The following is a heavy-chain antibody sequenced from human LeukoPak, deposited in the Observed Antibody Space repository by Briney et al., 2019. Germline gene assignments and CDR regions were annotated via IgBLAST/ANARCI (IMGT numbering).Heavy chain of an antibody. CDR2: IYYSGST. V-gene: IGHV4-39*01. J-gene: IGHJ5*02. D-gene: IGHD6-19*01. CDR3: ARHGAPAVAGRDWFDP. CDR1: GASISGHY. Sequence: SETLSLTCTVSGASISGHYWSWIRQPPGKGPEWIGSIYYSGSTYYNPSLKSRVTISVDTSKNQFSLKLSSVTAADTAVYYCARHGAPAVAGRDWFDPWGQGTLVTVSS.